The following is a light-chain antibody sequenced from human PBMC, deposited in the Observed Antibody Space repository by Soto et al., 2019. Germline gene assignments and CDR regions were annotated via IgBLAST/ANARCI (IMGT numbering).Light chain of an antibody. CDR3: SSYAGNNNLV. V-gene: IGLV2-8*01. CDR1: SSDVGGYNY. Sequence: QSALTQPPSASGSPGQSVTISCAGTSSDVGGYNYVSWYQQHPGKAPQLMIYEVTKRPSGVPARFSGSKSGNTASLTVSGLQAYDEADYYCSSYAGNNNLVFGGGTKVTVL. CDR2: EVT. J-gene: IGLJ2*01.